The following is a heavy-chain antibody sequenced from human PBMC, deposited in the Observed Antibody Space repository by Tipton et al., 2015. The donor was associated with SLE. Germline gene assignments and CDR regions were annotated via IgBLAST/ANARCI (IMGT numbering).Heavy chain of an antibody. Sequence: TLSLTCTVSGGSISSYYWSWIRQPPGKGLEWIGSIYHSGSTYYNPSLKSRVTISVDTSKNQFSLKLSSVTAADTAVYYCARVGEPNHYDFWSGYHYWYFDLWGRGTLVTVSS. CDR1: GGSISSYY. CDR2: IYHSGST. J-gene: IGHJ2*01. V-gene: IGHV4-59*12. CDR3: ARVGEPNHYDFWSGYHYWYFDL. D-gene: IGHD3-3*01.